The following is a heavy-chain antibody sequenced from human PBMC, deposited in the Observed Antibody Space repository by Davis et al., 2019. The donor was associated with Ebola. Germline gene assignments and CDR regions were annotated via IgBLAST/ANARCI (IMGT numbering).Heavy chain of an antibody. CDR2: INQDGSEK. Sequence: GGSLRLSCAASGFTFSGFWMSWVRQAPGKGLEWVANINQDGSEKQYVDSVKGRFTISRDNAKNSLYLQMSSVRADDTAMYYCARDLVYGGNALFDYWGQGTPVSVSS. J-gene: IGHJ4*02. V-gene: IGHV3-7*03. D-gene: IGHD4-23*01. CDR1: GFTFSGFW. CDR3: ARDLVYGGNALFDY.